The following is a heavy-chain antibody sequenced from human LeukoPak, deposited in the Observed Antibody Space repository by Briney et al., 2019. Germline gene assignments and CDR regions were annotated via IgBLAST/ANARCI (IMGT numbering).Heavy chain of an antibody. V-gene: IGHV4-39*07. D-gene: IGHD3-9*01. Sequence: SETLSLTCTVSGGSISSSSYYWGWIRQPPGKGLEWIGSIYYSGSTNYNPSLKSRVTISVDTSKNQFSLKLSSVTAADTAVYYCARRRTYDILTGRRSGKPAATFDIWGQGTMVTVSS. CDR1: GGSISSSSYY. CDR3: ARRRTYDILTGRRSGKPAATFDI. CDR2: IYYSGST. J-gene: IGHJ3*02.